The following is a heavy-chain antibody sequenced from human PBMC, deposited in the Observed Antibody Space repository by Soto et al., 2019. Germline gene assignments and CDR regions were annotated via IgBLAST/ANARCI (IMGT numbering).Heavy chain of an antibody. J-gene: IGHJ4*02. CDR2: ISWNSGSI. CDR3: AKSHTTSGWYVTTDY. CDR1: GFTFGDYA. V-gene: IGHV3-9*01. D-gene: IGHD6-19*01. Sequence: EVQLVESGGGLVQPGRSLRPSCAASGFTFGDYAMQWVRQAPGKGLEWVSAISWNSGSIDYADSVKGRFTISRDNAKNSLYLQMNSLRAEDTALYYCAKSHTTSGWYVTTDYWGQGTRVTVSS.